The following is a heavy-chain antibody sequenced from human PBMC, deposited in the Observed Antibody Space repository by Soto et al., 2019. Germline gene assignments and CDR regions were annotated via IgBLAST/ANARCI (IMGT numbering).Heavy chain of an antibody. CDR1: GFTFSSYG. V-gene: IGHV3-30*18. Sequence: GGSLRLSCAASGFTFSSYGMHWVRQAPGKGLEWEAVITYDGSNKYYADSVKGRFTISRDNSKNTLYLQMNSLRAEDTAVYYCAKDLYSSSSVLYYYYYGMDVWGQGTTVTVSS. D-gene: IGHD6-6*01. CDR3: AKDLYSSSSVLYYYYYGMDV. CDR2: ITYDGSNK. J-gene: IGHJ6*02.